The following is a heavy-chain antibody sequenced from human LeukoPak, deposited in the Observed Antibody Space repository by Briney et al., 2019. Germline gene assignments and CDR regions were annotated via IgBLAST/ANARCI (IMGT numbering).Heavy chain of an antibody. J-gene: IGHJ4*02. D-gene: IGHD1-26*01. V-gene: IGHV1-58*02. CDR2: IVVGSGNT. CDR3: AADRRSGSYDY. CDR1: GFTFTSSA. Sequence: SVKVSCKASGFTFTSSAMQWVRQARGQRLEWIGWIVVGSGNTNYAQEFQERVTITRDMSTSAAYMELSSLRSEDMAVYYCAADRRSGSYDYWGQGTLVTVSS.